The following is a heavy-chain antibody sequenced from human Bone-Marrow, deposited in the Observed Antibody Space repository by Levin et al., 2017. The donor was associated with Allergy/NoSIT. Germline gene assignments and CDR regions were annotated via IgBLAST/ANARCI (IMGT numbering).Heavy chain of an antibody. J-gene: IGHJ6*03. CDR3: ARDYCNSTSCYPYYFYIDV. D-gene: IGHD2-2*01. V-gene: IGHV1-69*01. CDR2: IIPIFGTA. Sequence: TWVRQAPGQGLEWMGGIIPIFGTANYAQKFQGRVTITADESTSTAYMELSSLRSEDTAMYYCARDYCNSTSCYPYYFYIDVWGKGTTVTVSS.